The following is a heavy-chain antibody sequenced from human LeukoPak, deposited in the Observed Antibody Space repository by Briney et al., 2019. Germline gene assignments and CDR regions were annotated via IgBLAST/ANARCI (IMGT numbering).Heavy chain of an antibody. CDR1: AHSLTDIN. J-gene: IGHJ4*02. V-gene: IGHV1-24*01. CDR3: ATRSGNFWRGYEN. Sequence: RASVTLSYTASAHSLTDINIQCVRQAPGKGLGWMGGLDPKQAKTVYPENFQGRVIITPDLSTDTAYMELTSLTSEDTAIYYCATRSGNFWRGYENWGGGALVSVSS. D-gene: IGHD3-3*01. CDR2: LDPKQAKT.